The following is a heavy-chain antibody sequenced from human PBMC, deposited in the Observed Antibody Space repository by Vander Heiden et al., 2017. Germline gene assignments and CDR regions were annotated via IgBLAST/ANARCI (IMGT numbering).Heavy chain of an antibody. CDR1: GFTSRTHA. CDR2: ISYNGGST. V-gene: IGHV3-23*01. J-gene: IGHJ4*02. CDR3: ARDLTPYCGGDCPLGY. D-gene: IGHD2-21*02. Sequence: EVQLLESGGDLVQPGGSLRLSCAASGFTSRTHAMSWGRQAPGKGLEWVSFISYNGGSTYSADSAKGRFIISRDNSKNTLFLQMNSLRAEDTAVYFCARDLTPYCGGDCPLGYWGQGTLVTVSS.